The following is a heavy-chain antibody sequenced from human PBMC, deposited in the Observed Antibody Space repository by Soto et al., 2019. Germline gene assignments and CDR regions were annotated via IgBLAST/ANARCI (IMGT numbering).Heavy chain of an antibody. CDR2: ISYDGSNK. CDR3: ARDWAAMGYYYYYGMDV. Sequence: PGGSLRLSCAASGFTFSSYAMHWVRQAPGKGLEWVAVISYDGSNKYYADSVKGRFTISRDNSKNTLYLQMNSLRAEDTAVYYCARDWAAMGYYYYYGMDVWGQGTTVTVSS. V-gene: IGHV3-30*04. J-gene: IGHJ6*02. CDR1: GFTFSSYA. D-gene: IGHD5-18*01.